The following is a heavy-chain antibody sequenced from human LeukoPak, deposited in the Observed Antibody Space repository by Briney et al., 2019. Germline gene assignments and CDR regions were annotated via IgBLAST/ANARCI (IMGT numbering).Heavy chain of an antibody. CDR3: ATSHRYSSSWYLVNLRFDP. D-gene: IGHD6-13*01. CDR1: GGTFGSYA. V-gene: IGHV1-69*04. CDR2: IIPILGIA. J-gene: IGHJ5*01. Sequence: GASVKVSCKASGGTFGSYAISWVRQAPGQGLEWMGRIIPILGIANYAQKFQGRVTITADKSTSTAYMELSSLRSEDTAVYYCATSHRYSSSWYLVNLRFDPWGQGTLVTVSS.